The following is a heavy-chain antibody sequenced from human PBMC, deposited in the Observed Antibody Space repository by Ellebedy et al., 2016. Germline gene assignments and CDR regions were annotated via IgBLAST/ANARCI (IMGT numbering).Heavy chain of an antibody. J-gene: IGHJ4*02. CDR2: IGTAGDT. CDR1: GFTFSTND. V-gene: IGHV3-13*01. D-gene: IGHD3-10*01. CDR3: ARGHGGVRGVISPLDL. Sequence: GESLKISCAASGFTFSTNDMHWVRQSPGKALEWVSGIGTAGDTFYPDSVKGRFTISRENAKNSLYLQMNSLRAGDTAVYFCARGHGGVRGVISPLDLWGQGTLVIASS.